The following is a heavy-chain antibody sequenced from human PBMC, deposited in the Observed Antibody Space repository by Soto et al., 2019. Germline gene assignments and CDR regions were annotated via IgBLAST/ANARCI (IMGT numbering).Heavy chain of an antibody. CDR2: ISAYNGNT. D-gene: IGHD2-15*01. CDR3: ARWGVVVAVNSSPDYYYYGMDV. CDR1: GYTFTSYG. Sequence: ASVKVSCKASGYTFTSYGISWVRQAPGQGLEWMGWISAYNGNTNYAQKLQGRVTMTTDTSTSTAYMELRSLRSDDTAVYYCARWGVVVAVNSSPDYYYYGMDVWGQGTTVTVSS. J-gene: IGHJ6*02. V-gene: IGHV1-18*01.